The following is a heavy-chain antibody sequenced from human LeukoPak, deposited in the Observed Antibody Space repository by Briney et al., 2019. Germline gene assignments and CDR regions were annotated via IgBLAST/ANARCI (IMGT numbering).Heavy chain of an antibody. CDR2: LNPNSGDT. CDR1: GYTFTDYY. CDR3: ARGRNIELTTMRGGSDY. V-gene: IGHV1-2*02. D-gene: IGHD5-24*01. Sequence: GASVKVSCKASGYTFTDYYMHWVRQAPGQGLEWMGWLNPNSGDTNYAQKFQGRVSMTRDTSISTAYMDLSDLRSDDTAVYYCARGRNIELTTMRGGSDYWGQGTLVTVSS. J-gene: IGHJ4*02.